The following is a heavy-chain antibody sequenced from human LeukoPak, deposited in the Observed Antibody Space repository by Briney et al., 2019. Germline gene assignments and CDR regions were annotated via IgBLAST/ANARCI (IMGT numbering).Heavy chain of an antibody. D-gene: IGHD1-1*01. Sequence: SVKVSCTASGRTFSTYGISWVRQAPGQALEWMGGIIPMFGTANYAQKFQGRVTITADESTSTAYMELSGLRSGDTAVYYCARDPAERLRGASYYYYMDVWGKGTTVTVSS. CDR1: GRTFSTYG. J-gene: IGHJ6*03. CDR3: ARDPAERLRGASYYYYMDV. V-gene: IGHV1-69*13. CDR2: IIPMFGTA.